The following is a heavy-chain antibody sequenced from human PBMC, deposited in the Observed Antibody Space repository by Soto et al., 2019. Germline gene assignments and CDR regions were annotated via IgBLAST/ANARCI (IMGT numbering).Heavy chain of an antibody. CDR3: ARGAPLLRYFDWFPRNWFDT. J-gene: IGHJ5*02. V-gene: IGHV4-59*01. Sequence: SETLSLTCTVSGGSISSYYWSWIRQPPGKGLEWIGYIYYSGSTNYNPSLKSRVTISVDTSKNQFSLKLSSVTAADTAVYYCARGAPLLRYFDWFPRNWFDTWGQGTLVTVSS. CDR1: GGSISSYY. CDR2: IYYSGST. D-gene: IGHD3-9*01.